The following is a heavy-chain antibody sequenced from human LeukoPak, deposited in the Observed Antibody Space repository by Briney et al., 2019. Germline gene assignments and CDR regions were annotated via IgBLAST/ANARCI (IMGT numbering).Heavy chain of an antibody. V-gene: IGHV3-74*01. J-gene: IGHJ4*02. CDR3: AKDPYAILTGYRYYFDY. CDR2: ISSDGST. CDR1: GFTFSSYW. Sequence: PGGSLRLSCAASGFTFSSYWMHWVRQAPGKGLVWVSRISSDGSTVYADSVKGRFTISRDNSKNTLFLQMNSLRAEGTAVYYCAKDPYAILTGYRYYFDYWGQGTLVTVSS. D-gene: IGHD3-9*01.